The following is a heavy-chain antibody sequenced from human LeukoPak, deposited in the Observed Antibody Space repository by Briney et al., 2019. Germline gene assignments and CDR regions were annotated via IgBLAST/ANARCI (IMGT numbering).Heavy chain of an antibody. J-gene: IGHJ4*02. CDR1: GFTFSNSA. V-gene: IGHV3-23*01. CDR2: ISGSSGRT. D-gene: IGHD3-16*01. CDR3: AKRLSFGGFIDY. Sequence: GGSLRLSCAASGFTFSNSAMTWVRQAPGKGLEWVSVISGSSGRTYYADSVKGRFAISRDNSQNMLYLQMNGLRAEDTAIYHCAKRLSFGGFIDYWGQGTLVTVSS.